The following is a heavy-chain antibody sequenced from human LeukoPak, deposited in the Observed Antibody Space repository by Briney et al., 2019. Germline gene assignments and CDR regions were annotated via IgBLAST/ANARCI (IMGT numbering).Heavy chain of an antibody. CDR1: GFTLSKHA. J-gene: IGHJ4*02. D-gene: IGHD6-19*01. V-gene: IGHV3-23*01. Sequence: PGGSLRLSCAASGFTLSKHAMSCGRQAPGKGLERVSVMSGSGGSTNYVDSAVKGRFTISRDNSKNTLYLQMNSLRAEDTAVYYCATNAVQWLVPIDHWGQGTLVTVAS. CDR2: MSGSGGST. CDR3: ATNAVQWLVPIDH.